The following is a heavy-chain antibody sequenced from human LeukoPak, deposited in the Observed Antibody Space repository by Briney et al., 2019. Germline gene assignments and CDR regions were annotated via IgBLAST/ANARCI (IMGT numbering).Heavy chain of an antibody. D-gene: IGHD2-21*02. CDR2: ISYDGSNK. CDR3: ARDDLSSPGDY. Sequence: GGSLRLSCAASGFTFSSYAMHWVRQAPGKGLEWVAVISYDGSNKYYADSVKGRFTISRDNSKNTLYLQMNSLRAEDTAAYYCARDDLSSPGDYWGQGTLVTVSS. V-gene: IGHV3-30-3*01. J-gene: IGHJ4*02. CDR1: GFTFSSYA.